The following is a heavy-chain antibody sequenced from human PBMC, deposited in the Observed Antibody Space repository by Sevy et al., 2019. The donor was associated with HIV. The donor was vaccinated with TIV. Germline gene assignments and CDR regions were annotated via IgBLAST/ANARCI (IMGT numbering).Heavy chain of an antibody. J-gene: IGHJ4*02. CDR2: LSFGCGEI. D-gene: IGHD2-8*01. V-gene: IGHV3-23*01. CDR1: GFTFSKYS. Sequence: GGSLRLSCAASGFTFSKYSMSWVRHPPGKGLEWVSILSFGCGEINYADSVKDRFTISRDNSKSSVYLQMNNLRPEDTAVYYCAREGCTKPHDYWGQGTLVTVSS. CDR3: AREGCTKPHDY.